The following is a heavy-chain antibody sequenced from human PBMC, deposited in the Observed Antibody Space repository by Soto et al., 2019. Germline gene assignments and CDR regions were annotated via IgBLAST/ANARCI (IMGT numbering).Heavy chain of an antibody. D-gene: IGHD3-10*01. CDR2: IYYSGST. Sequence: QVQLQESGPGLVKPSQTLSLTCTVSGGSISSGGYYWSWIRQHPGKGLEWIGYIYYSGSTYYNPSLKSRVTISVDTSKNQFSLKLSSVTAADTAVYYCASTPLLWFGELLPTGAFDIWGQGTMVTDSS. V-gene: IGHV4-31*03. J-gene: IGHJ3*02. CDR1: GGSISSGGYY. CDR3: ASTPLLWFGELLPTGAFDI.